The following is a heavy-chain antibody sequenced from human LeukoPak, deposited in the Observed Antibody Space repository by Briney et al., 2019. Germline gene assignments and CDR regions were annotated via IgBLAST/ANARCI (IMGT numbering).Heavy chain of an antibody. D-gene: IGHD3-16*01. CDR3: ARDRINYVWGSDAFDI. CDR1: GFTFSSYG. CDR2: IRYDGSNK. J-gene: IGHJ3*02. V-gene: IGHV3-30*02. Sequence: GGSLILSFAASGFTFSSYGMHWVRQAPGKGLEWVAFIRYDGSNKYYADSVKGRFTISRDNSKNTLYLQMNSLRAEDTAVYYCARDRINYVWGSDAFDIWGQGTMVTVSS.